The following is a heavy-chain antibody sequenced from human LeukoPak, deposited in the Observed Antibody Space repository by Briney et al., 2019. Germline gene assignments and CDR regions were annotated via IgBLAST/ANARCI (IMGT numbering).Heavy chain of an antibody. CDR1: GGSITSTNW. J-gene: IGHJ4*02. Sequence: PSGTLSLTCGVSGGSITSTNWWSWVRQPPGQGLEWIGKISLTGRTNYNPSLIGRVIMSLDESRNQLSLTLTSVTAADTAMYYCTRESGPYCPFGYWGQGTLVVVPS. CDR2: ISLTGRT. V-gene: IGHV4-4*02. CDR3: TRESGPYCPFGY. D-gene: IGHD1-26*01.